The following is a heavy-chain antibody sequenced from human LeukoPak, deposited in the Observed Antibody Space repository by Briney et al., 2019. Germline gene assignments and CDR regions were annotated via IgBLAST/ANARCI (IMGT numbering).Heavy chain of an antibody. CDR3: ATDRASKGEQWLGYLSF. CDR2: IYDGGHT. J-gene: IGHJ4*02. V-gene: IGHV3-53*05. Sequence: GGSLRLSCAASGFTVTTSYMNWVRQAPGKGLEWVSVIYDGGHTNYADSVKGRFTISRDNSKNTLYLQMNSLRTEDTAVYYCATDRASKGEQWLGYLSFWGQGTLVTVSS. CDR1: GFTVTTSY. D-gene: IGHD6-19*01.